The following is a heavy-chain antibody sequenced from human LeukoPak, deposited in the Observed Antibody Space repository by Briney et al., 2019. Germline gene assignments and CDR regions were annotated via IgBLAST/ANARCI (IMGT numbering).Heavy chain of an antibody. CDR3: ARVARCTSCFDVDY. Sequence: GSLRLSCAASGFTFSTYAMSWMREPPGGGGEWGGNFFLKGSTYYNPSLKSRVTISVDTSKNQLSLTLSSVTAADTAVYYCARVARCTSCFDVDYWGQGTLVTVSS. D-gene: IGHD2-2*01. V-gene: IGHV4-38-2*01. CDR1: GFTFSTYA. CDR2: FFLKGST. J-gene: IGHJ4*02.